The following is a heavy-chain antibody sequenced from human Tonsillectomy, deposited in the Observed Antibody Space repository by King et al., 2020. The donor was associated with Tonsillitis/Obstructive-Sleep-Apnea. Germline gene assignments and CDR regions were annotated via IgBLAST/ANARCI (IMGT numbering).Heavy chain of an antibody. CDR2: INPNSGGT. J-gene: IGHJ6*03. CDR3: GRGGLRTSYYHMDV. CDR1: GYTFTGYY. V-gene: IGHV1-2*06. Sequence: QLVQSGAEVKKPGASVKVSCKASGYTFTGYYMHWVRQAPGQGLEWMGRINPNSGGTNYAQKFQGRVTITSDTSISTAYMELSRLRSDDTAVYYCGRGGLRTSYYHMDVWGKGTTVTVSS.